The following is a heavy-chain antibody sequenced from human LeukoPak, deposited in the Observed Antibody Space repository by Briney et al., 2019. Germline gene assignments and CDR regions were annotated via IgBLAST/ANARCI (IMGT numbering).Heavy chain of an antibody. Sequence: GSLRLSCAASGFTFSSYSMNWVRQAPGKGLELVSYISSSSSTIYYADSVKGRFTISRDNAKNSLYLQMNSLRDEDTAVYYCARDRCSGGSCHLGLFDYWGQGTLVTVSS. CDR3: ARDRCSGGSCHLGLFDY. D-gene: IGHD2-15*01. CDR2: ISSSSSTI. J-gene: IGHJ4*02. CDR1: GFTFSSYS. V-gene: IGHV3-48*02.